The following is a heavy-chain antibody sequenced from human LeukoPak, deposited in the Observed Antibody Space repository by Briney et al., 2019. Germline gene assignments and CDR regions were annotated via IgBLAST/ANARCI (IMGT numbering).Heavy chain of an antibody. D-gene: IGHD5-12*01. CDR2: IRNDYSEK. J-gene: IGHJ4*02. Sequence: HAGGSLRLSCTASGFTFSSYWMSWVRQAPGQGLEWVGNIRNDYSEKYYMDSVKRRFTISRDNAKNSLYLQMNSLRAEDTSVYDCPRVRWLWLRWSNDYWGQGTLVTVSS. V-gene: IGHV3-7*01. CDR1: GFTFSSYW. CDR3: PRVRWLWLRWSNDY.